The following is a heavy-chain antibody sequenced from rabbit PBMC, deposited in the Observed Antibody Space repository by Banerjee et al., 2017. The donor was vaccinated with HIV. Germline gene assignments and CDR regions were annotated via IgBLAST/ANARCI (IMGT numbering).Heavy chain of an antibody. D-gene: IGHD4-2*01. CDR1: GFSLSSYS. J-gene: IGHJ4*01. Sequence: QEQLEESGGGLVQPGGSLTLSCKASGFSLSSYSMGWVRQAPGKGLEWIGYIDPVFGSTYYASWVNGRFTISKTSSTTVTLQMTSLTAADTATYFCARDSAGREDFNLWGPGTLVTVS. V-gene: IGHV1S45*01. CDR3: ARDSAGREDFNL. CDR2: IDPVFGST.